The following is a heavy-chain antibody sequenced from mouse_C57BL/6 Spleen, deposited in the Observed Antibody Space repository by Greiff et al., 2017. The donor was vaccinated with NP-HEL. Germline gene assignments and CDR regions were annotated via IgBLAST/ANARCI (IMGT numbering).Heavy chain of an antibody. Sequence: ESGPGLVKPSQSLSLTCSVTGYSITSGYYWNWIRQFPGNKLEWMGYISYDGSNNYNPSLKNRISITRDTSKNQFFLKLNSVTTVDTATYYCARRGYYRSFAYWGQGTLVTVSA. CDR2: ISYDGSN. CDR1: GYSITSGYY. V-gene: IGHV3-6*01. CDR3: ARRGYYRSFAY. D-gene: IGHD1-1*01. J-gene: IGHJ3*01.